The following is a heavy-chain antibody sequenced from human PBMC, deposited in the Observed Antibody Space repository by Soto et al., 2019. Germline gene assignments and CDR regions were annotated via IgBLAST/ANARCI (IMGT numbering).Heavy chain of an antibody. Sequence: QVQLQQSGPGLVKPSATLSLTCTVSSGPDRSHNWGWIRQPPGRGLEWIGYVYYTGDTAYNPSLRGRVTIAADTSTDAISFTQNSVTAADTAVYYCVRQGIDYLPGLVDVWGQGTTGSVSS. CDR1: SGPDRSHN. CDR3: VRQGIDYLPGLVDV. J-gene: IGHJ6*02. V-gene: IGHV4-59*08. CDR2: VYYTGDT. D-gene: IGHD4-17*01.